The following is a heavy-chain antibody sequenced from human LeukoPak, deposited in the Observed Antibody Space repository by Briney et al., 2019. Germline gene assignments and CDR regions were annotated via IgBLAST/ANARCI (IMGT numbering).Heavy chain of an antibody. V-gene: IGHV1-2*02. CDR2: INPNSGGT. D-gene: IGHD3-9*01. CDR1: GYTFTGYY. Sequence: ASVKVSCKASGYTFTGYYMHWVRQAPGQGLEWMGWINPNSGGTNYAQKFQGRVTMTTDTSTSTAYMELRSLRSDDTAVYYCARKYFDWLLLGAPGDYYFDYWGQGTLVTVSS. CDR3: ARKYFDWLLLGAPGDYYFDY. J-gene: IGHJ4*02.